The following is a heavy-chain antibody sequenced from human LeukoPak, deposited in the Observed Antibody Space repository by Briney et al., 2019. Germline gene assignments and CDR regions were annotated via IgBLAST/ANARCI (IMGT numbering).Heavy chain of an antibody. CDR2: IYYSGST. V-gene: IGHV4-59*08. J-gene: IGHJ4*02. Sequence: SETLSLTCTVSGGSISSYYWRWIRQPPGKGLEWIGDIYYSGSTNYNPSLKSRVTIAVDTSKNQFSLRLSSVTAADTGVYYSARLASGSYGPLTPFDYWGQGTLVTVSS. CDR1: GGSISSYY. CDR3: ARLASGSYGPLTPFDY. D-gene: IGHD1-26*01.